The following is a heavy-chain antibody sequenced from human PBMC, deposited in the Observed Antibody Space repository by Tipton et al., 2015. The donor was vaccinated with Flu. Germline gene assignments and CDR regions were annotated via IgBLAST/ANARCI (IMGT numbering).Heavy chain of an antibody. CDR3: ARRLSSGYYYPFDY. Sequence: TLSLTCAVSGGSISSSNWWGWVRQPPGKGLEWIGEIYHSGSTNYNPSLKSRVTISVDKPKNQFSLKLSSVTAADTAVYYCARRLSSGYYYPFDYWGQGTLVTVSS. CDR2: IYHSGST. CDR1: GGSISSSNW. V-gene: IGHV4-4*02. D-gene: IGHD3-22*01. J-gene: IGHJ4*02.